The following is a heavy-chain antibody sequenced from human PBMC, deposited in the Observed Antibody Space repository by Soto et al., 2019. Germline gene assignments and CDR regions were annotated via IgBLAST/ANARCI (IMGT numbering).Heavy chain of an antibody. D-gene: IGHD3-10*01. J-gene: IGHJ5*02. V-gene: IGHV1-69*02. CDR2: IIPILGIA. CDR3: ASGLGVSVFWFDP. Sequence: ASVKVSCKASGGTFSSYTISWVRQAPGQGLEWMGRIIPILGIANYAQKFQGRVTITADKSTSTAYMELSSLRSEDTAVYYCASGLGVSVFWFDPWGQGTLVTVSS. CDR1: GGTFSSYT.